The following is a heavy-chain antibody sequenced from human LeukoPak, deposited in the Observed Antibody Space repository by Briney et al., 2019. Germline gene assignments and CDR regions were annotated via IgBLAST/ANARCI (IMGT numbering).Heavy chain of an antibody. D-gene: IGHD6-19*01. CDR3: ARVPGGWINRFDP. Sequence: SETLSLTCTVSGGSISSSSYYWGWIRQPPGKGLEWIGSIYYSGSTNYNPSLKSRATISVDTSKNQFSLKLSSVTAADRAVYYCARVPGGWINRFDPWGQGTLVTVSS. CDR1: GGSISSSSYY. V-gene: IGHV4-39*07. CDR2: IYYSGST. J-gene: IGHJ5*02.